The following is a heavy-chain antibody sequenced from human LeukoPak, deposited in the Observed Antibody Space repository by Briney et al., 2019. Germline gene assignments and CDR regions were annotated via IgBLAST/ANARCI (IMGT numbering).Heavy chain of an antibody. CDR3: ARDLALTTTPYYYYYMDV. V-gene: IGHV4-4*07. CDR1: GGSISSYY. J-gene: IGHJ6*03. Sequence: SETLSLTCTVSGGSISSYYWSWIRQPAGKGLEWIGRIYTSGSTNYNPSLKSRVTISVDASKNQFSLKLSSVTAADTAVYYCARDLALTTTPYYYYYMDVWGKGTTVTVSS. D-gene: IGHD4-11*01. CDR2: IYTSGST.